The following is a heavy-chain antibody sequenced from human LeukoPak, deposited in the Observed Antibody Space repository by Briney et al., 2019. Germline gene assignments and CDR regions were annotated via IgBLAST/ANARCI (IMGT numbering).Heavy chain of an antibody. Sequence: GGSLRLSCAASGFTSSSYWMSWVRQAPGKGLEWVANIKQDGSEKYYVDSVKGRFTISRDNAKNSLYLQMNSLRAEDTAVYYCARDRRWWFGELSSEFDYSGQGTLVTVPS. CDR2: IKQDGSEK. V-gene: IGHV3-7*04. CDR3: ARDRRWWFGELSSEFDY. J-gene: IGHJ4*02. CDR1: GFTSSSYW. D-gene: IGHD3-10*01.